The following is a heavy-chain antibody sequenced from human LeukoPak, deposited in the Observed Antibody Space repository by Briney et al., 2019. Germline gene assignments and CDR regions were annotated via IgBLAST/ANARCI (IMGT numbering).Heavy chain of an antibody. Sequence: SETLSLTCSVSGASLTNPTYYQWSWIRQPPGKGLELIGSLYSTEPAKFNPSLKSRVPMSLDTSKNQFSLKLSSVTAEDSAVYFCARFKSGGFSYFDSWGQGTLVAVSS. V-gene: IGHV4-61*01. CDR2: LYSTEPA. D-gene: IGHD2-15*01. CDR1: GASLTNPTYY. CDR3: ARFKSGGFSYFDS. J-gene: IGHJ4*02.